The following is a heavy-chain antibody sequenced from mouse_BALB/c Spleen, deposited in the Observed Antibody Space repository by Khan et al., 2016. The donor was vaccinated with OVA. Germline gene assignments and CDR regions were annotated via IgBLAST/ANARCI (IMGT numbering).Heavy chain of an antibody. J-gene: IGHJ3*01. CDR1: GYTFTSYW. Sequence: VQLVESGAELAKPGASVKMSCKASGYTFTSYWMHWVKQRPGQGLEWIGYINPSTGYTEYNQRFKDKVTLTADKSSSTAYMQLSSLTSEESAVYYCANHGRSSAWLTYWGQGTLVTVSA. CDR3: ANHGRSSAWLTY. V-gene: IGHV1-7*01. D-gene: IGHD1-1*01. CDR2: INPSTGYT.